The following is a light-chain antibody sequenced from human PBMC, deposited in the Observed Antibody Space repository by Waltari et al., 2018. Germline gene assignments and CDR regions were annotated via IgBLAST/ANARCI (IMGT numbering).Light chain of an antibody. CDR1: QSVSRA. CDR2: DAS. CDR3: QHYVRLPAT. J-gene: IGKJ1*01. Sequence: EIVLTQSPGTLSLSLGERATLSCRASQSVSRALAWYQQKPGQAPRLLIYDASTRATGIPDRFSGSGSGTDFSLTISRLETDDFAVYYCQHYVRLPATFGQGTTVEI. V-gene: IGKV3-20*01.